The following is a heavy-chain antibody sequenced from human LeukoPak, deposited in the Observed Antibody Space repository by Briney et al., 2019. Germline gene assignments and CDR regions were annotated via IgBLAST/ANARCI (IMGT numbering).Heavy chain of an antibody. V-gene: IGHV4-39*01. CDR2: IYYSGST. CDR1: GFTFSSYA. D-gene: IGHD6-6*01. Sequence: GSLRLSCAASGFTFSSYAMSWVRQPPGKGLEWIGSIYYSGSTYYNPSLKSRVTISVDTSKNQFSLKLSSVTAADTAVYYCARRDSSSSEVDYWGQGTLVTVSS. CDR3: ARRDSSSSEVDY. J-gene: IGHJ4*02.